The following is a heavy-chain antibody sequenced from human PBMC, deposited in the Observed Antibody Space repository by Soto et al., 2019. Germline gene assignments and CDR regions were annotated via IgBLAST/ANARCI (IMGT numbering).Heavy chain of an antibody. Sequence: PGGSLRLSCAASGFTFSSYGMHLVRQAPGEGLEWVALISYDGSNKYYADSVKGRFTISRENAKNSLYLQVNSLRAGDTAVYYCSRADASSSAPLWSGMDVWGQGTTVTVSS. CDR1: GFTFSSYG. J-gene: IGHJ6*02. D-gene: IGHD3-22*01. CDR2: ISYDGSNK. CDR3: SRADASSSAPLWSGMDV. V-gene: IGHV3-30*03.